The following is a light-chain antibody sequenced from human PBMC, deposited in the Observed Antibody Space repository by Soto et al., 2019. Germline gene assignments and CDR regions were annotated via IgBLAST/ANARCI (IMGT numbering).Light chain of an antibody. J-gene: IGKJ1*01. CDR3: QQYNSYWT. V-gene: IGKV1-5*03. Sequence: DIQMTQSPSTLSASVGDRVTITCRASQNVNNCLAWYQQKPGKAPKLLIHKASNLESGVPSRFSGSGSGTVFRLTISSLQPDDFATCYCQQYNSYWTFGQGTKVEIK. CDR2: KAS. CDR1: QNVNNC.